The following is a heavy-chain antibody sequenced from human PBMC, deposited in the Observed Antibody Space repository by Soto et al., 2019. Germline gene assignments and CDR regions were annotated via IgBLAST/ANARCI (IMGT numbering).Heavy chain of an antibody. CDR1: GFTFSSYS. Sequence: PGGSLRLSCVGSGFTFSSYSMNWVRQAPGKGLEWVSSISGRSEYILSADSLKGRFTISRDNAKNSLFLQMNNLRVEDTAIYYCARFESRTGERAPFDYWGQGTLVTVSS. CDR2: ISGRSEYI. V-gene: IGHV3-21*06. CDR3: ARFESRTGERAPFDY. J-gene: IGHJ4*02. D-gene: IGHD3-9*01.